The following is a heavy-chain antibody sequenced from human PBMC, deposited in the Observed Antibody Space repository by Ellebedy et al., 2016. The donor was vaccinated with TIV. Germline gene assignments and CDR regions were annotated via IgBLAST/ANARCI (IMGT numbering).Heavy chain of an antibody. J-gene: IGHJ4*02. CDR3: ARGVVGAGNGNEY. D-gene: IGHD2-15*01. V-gene: IGHV3-74*01. CDR2: INSDGSNT. CDR1: GFTLSHYW. Sequence: PGGSLRLSCAASGFTLSHYWMHWVRQAPGQGLVWVSRINSDGSNTSYVDSVKGRFTISRDSAKNTLYLQMNSLRAEDTAVYYCARGVVGAGNGNEYWGRGTLVTVSS.